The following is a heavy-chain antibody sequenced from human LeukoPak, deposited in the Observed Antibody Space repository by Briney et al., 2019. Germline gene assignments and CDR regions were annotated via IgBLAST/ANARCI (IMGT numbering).Heavy chain of an antibody. Sequence: GRSLRLSCAASGFTFSSYAMRWVRQAPGKGLEWVAVISYDGSNKYYADSVKGRFTISRDNSKNTLYLQMNSLRAEDTAVYYCAREDYDILTGYYYYYYYGMDVWGQGTTVTVSS. CDR1: GFTFSSYA. CDR2: ISYDGSNK. J-gene: IGHJ6*02. CDR3: AREDYDILTGYYYYYYYGMDV. D-gene: IGHD3-9*01. V-gene: IGHV3-30-3*01.